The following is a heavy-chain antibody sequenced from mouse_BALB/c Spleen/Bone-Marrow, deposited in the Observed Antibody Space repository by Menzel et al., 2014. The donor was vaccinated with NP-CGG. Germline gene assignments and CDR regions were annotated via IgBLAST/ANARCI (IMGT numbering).Heavy chain of an antibody. CDR3: TRLHYYGYSAY. D-gene: IGHD1-2*01. J-gene: IGHJ3*01. Sequence: CEASGVDFSRFWMSWVGQAPGKGLEWIGEINPDSSTINYTPSLKDKFIISRVNAKNTLYLQKSKVRSEDTALYYCTRLHYYGYSAYWGQGTLVTVST. CDR2: INPDSSTI. CDR1: GVDFSRFW. V-gene: IGHV4-1*02.